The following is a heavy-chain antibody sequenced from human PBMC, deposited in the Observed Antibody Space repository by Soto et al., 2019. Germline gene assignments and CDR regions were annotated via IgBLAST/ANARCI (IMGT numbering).Heavy chain of an antibody. CDR1: GYTFTSYG. Sequence: ASVKVSCKASGYTFTSYGISWVRQAPGQGLEWMGWISAYNGNTNYAQKLQGRVTMTTDTSTSTAYMELRSLRSDDTAVYYCARFGYSYGSGSYYYYGMDVWGQGTTVTVSS. J-gene: IGHJ6*02. V-gene: IGHV1-18*01. D-gene: IGHD5-18*01. CDR2: ISAYNGNT. CDR3: ARFGYSYGSGSYYYYGMDV.